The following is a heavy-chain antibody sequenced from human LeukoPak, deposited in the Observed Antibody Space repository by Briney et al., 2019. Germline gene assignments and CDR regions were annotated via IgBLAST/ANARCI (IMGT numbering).Heavy chain of an antibody. Sequence: SETLSLTCTVSGVSITNYYWSWIRQPPGKGLEWIGYISKTGSTSYNPSLKSRVAISGDTSNNQVSLKLISVTAADTAVYYCARGGHFGVVLFDYWGQGTLVTVSS. J-gene: IGHJ4*02. D-gene: IGHD3-3*01. CDR3: ARGGHFGVVLFDY. CDR2: ISKTGST. CDR1: GVSITNYY. V-gene: IGHV4-59*01.